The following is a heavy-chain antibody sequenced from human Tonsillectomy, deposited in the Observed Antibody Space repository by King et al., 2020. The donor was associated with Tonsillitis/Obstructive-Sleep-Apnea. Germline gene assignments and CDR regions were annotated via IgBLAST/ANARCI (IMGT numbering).Heavy chain of an antibody. J-gene: IGHJ6*03. CDR1: GFTFDEYG. CDR3: ARAPVPCSGGSCYGYYYYYMDV. CDR2: INWNGGST. Sequence: VQLVESGGGVVRPGGSLRLSCAASGFTFDEYGMSWVRQAPGKGLEWVSGINWNGGSTGYADSVKGGFTISRDNAKNSLYLQMNSLRAEDTALYYCARAPVPCSGGSCYGYYYYYMDVWGKGTTVTVS. V-gene: IGHV3-20*04. D-gene: IGHD2-15*01.